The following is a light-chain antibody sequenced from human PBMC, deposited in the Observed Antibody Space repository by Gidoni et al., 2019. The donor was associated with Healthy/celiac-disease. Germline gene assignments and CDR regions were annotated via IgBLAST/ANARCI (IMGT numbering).Light chain of an antibody. CDR1: QDISNY. CDR3: QQYDNPSIT. V-gene: IGKV1-33*01. J-gene: IGKJ5*01. CDR2: DAS. Sequence: DIQMTQSPSSLSPSVGDRVTITCQSSQDISNYLNWYQQKPGKAPKLLIYDASNLETGVPSRFSGSGSGTDFTFTISSLQPEDIATYYCQQYDNPSITFGQGTRLEIK.